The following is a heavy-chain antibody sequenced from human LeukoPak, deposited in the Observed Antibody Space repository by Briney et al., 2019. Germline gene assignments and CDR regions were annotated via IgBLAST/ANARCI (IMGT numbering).Heavy chain of an antibody. Sequence: PGGSLRLSCAASGFTFSSYSMNWVRQAPGKGLEWVSSISSSSSYIYYADSVKGRFTISRDNAKNSLYLQMNSLRAEDTAVYYCERETGTTPRAKFDPWGQGTLVTVSS. CDR2: ISSSSSYI. V-gene: IGHV3-21*01. J-gene: IGHJ5*02. CDR3: ERETGTTPRAKFDP. CDR1: GFTFSSYS. D-gene: IGHD1-7*01.